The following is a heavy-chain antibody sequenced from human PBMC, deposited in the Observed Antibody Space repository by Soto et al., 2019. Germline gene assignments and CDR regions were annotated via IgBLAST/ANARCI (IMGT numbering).Heavy chain of an antibody. CDR2: ISGSGGST. CDR3: AKPSAGYCSSTSCYIGWCDP. Sequence: EVQLLESGGVLVQPGGSLRLSCAASGFTFSSYAMSWVRQAPGKGLEWVSAISGSGGSTYYADSVKGRFTISRDNSKNTLYLQMNSLRAEDTAVYYCAKPSAGYCSSTSCYIGWCDPWGQGTLVTVSS. V-gene: IGHV3-23*01. D-gene: IGHD2-2*02. J-gene: IGHJ5*02. CDR1: GFTFSSYA.